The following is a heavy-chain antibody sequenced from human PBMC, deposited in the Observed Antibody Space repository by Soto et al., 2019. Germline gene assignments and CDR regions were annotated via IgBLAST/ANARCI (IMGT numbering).Heavy chain of an antibody. CDR2: ISAYNGNT. CDR3: ARDWGRGQFLTNKDY. J-gene: IGHJ4*02. Sequence: QVQLVQSGAEVKKPGASVKVSCKASGYTFTSYGISWVRQAPGQGLEWMGWISAYNGNTDYAQKLQGRVTMTTGTSTSTAYMELRSLRSDDTAVYYCARDWGRGQFLTNKDYWGQGTLVTVSS. D-gene: IGHD3-9*01. V-gene: IGHV1-18*01. CDR1: GYTFTSYG.